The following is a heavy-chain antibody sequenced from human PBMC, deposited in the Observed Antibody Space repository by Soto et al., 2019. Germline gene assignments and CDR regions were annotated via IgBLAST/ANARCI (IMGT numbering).Heavy chain of an antibody. J-gene: IGHJ6*02. CDR1: GFTFSSYS. V-gene: IGHV3-48*02. D-gene: IGHD6-6*01. Sequence: EVQLVVSGGGLVQPGGSLRLSCAASGFTFSSYSMNWVRQAPGKGLGWVSYISSSSSTIYYADSVKGRFTISRDNAKNALYLEMNSLREEDTAVYYCARPEYSRSSYGMDVWGQGTTVTVSS. CDR3: ARPEYSRSSYGMDV. CDR2: ISSSSSTI.